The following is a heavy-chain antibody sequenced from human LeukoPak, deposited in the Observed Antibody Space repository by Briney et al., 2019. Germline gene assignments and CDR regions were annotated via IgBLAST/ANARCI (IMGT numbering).Heavy chain of an antibody. Sequence: KASETLSLTCAVSGYSINSAHYWGWIRQPPGKGLEWIGNISQSGIASYNPSLKSRVTISVDTSKNQFSLNMTSVTAADTAVYFCARASVEHRIAAGDYFDYWGQGTLVTVSS. V-gene: IGHV4-38-2*01. D-gene: IGHD3-3*02. J-gene: IGHJ4*02. CDR1: GYSINSAHY. CDR3: ARASVEHRIAAGDYFDY. CDR2: ISQSGIA.